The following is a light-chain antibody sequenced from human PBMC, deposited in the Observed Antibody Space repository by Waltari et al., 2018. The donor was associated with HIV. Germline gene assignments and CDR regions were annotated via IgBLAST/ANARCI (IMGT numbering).Light chain of an antibody. CDR3: QSYDSDSLV. CDR1: SGSVAANF. J-gene: IGLJ3*02. V-gene: IGLV6-57*01. CDR2: EDN. Sequence: NFMLTQPHSVSVSPGETVTISCTHSSGSVAANFVQWFQQRPGSSPTTVIYEDNERPSGVPDRFSCSIDSSSSSASFTAFLTISGLKTEDEAVYYCQSYDSDSLVFGGGTRLTVL.